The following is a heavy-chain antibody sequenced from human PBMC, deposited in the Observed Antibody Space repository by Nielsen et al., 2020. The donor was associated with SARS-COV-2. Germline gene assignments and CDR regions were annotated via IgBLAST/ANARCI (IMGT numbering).Heavy chain of an antibody. Sequence: SQTLSLTCAVYGGSFSGYYWSWIRQPPGKGLEWIGEINHRGSTNYNPALKSRVTISVDTSKNQFSLKLSSVTAADTAVYYCARYGSYGMDVWGQGTTVTVSS. D-gene: IGHD1-26*01. J-gene: IGHJ6*02. CDR3: ARYGSYGMDV. CDR2: INHRGST. CDR1: GGSFSGYY. V-gene: IGHV4-34*01.